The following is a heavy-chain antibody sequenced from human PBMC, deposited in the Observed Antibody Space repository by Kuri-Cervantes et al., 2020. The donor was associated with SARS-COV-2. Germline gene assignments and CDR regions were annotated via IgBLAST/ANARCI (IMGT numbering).Heavy chain of an antibody. D-gene: IGHD5-18*01. CDR1: GFTFSNAW. J-gene: IGHJ6*02. CDR3: TTVGTGYSYGFDYYGMDV. CDR2: IKSKTDGGTT. Sequence: GESLKISCAASGFTFSNAWMNWVRQAPGKGLEWVGRIKSKTDGGTTDYAAPVKGRFTISRDDSKNTLYLQMNSLKTEDTAVYYCTTVGTGYSYGFDYYGMDVWGQGTTVTVS. V-gene: IGHV3-15*07.